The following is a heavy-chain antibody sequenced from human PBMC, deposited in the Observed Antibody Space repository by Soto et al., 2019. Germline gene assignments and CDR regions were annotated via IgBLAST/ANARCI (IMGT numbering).Heavy chain of an antibody. CDR2: VSKSDYT. CDR1: GFYFNNYG. Sequence: GGSLRLSCAVSGFYFNNYGINWVRQAPGKGLEWVSSVSKSDYTYYPDSVKGRFTISRDNAKNSVSLQMNSLRPEDTAVYYCAREDSIIIPAVSDFWGQGTLVTVS. CDR3: AREDSIIIPAVSDF. D-gene: IGHD2-2*01. J-gene: IGHJ4*02. V-gene: IGHV3-21*01.